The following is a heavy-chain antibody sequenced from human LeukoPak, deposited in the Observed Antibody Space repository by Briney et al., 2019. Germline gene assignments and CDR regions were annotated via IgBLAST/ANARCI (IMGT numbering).Heavy chain of an antibody. Sequence: GGSLRLSCAASGFTVSSNYMSWVRQAPGKGLEWVSVIYSGGSTYYADSVKGRFTISRDNSKNTLYLQMNSLRAEDTAVYYCAKDKAYDILTGYNWFDPWGQGTLVTVSS. J-gene: IGHJ5*02. CDR3: AKDKAYDILTGYNWFDP. CDR1: GFTVSSNY. V-gene: IGHV3-53*01. D-gene: IGHD3-9*01. CDR2: IYSGGST.